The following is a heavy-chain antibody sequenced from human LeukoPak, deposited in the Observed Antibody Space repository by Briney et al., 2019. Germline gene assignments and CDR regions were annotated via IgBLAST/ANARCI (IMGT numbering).Heavy chain of an antibody. CDR1: GYTFTGHY. CDR3: SREDV. Sequence: ASVKVSCKASGYTFTGHYLHWVRQAPGQGLEWMGLINANSDDTPFAQKFLERVTVTRHTSISTVYVEMGSLRADDTAVYDCSREDVGGQGTRATVSA. J-gene: IGHJ4*02. CDR2: INANSDDT. V-gene: IGHV1-2*02.